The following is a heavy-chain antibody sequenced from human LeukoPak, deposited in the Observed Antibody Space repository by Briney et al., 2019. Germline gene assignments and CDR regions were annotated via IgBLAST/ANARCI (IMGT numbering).Heavy chain of an antibody. V-gene: IGHV1-24*01. CDR2: FDPEDGET. CDR1: GYTLTELS. Sequence: ASVKVSCKVSGYTLTELSMHWVRQAPGKGLEWMGGFDPEDGETIYAQKFQGRVTMAEDTSTDTAYMELSSLRSEDTAVYYCALLMVRGVIGAFDIWGQGTMVTVSS. CDR3: ALLMVRGVIGAFDI. J-gene: IGHJ3*02. D-gene: IGHD3-10*01.